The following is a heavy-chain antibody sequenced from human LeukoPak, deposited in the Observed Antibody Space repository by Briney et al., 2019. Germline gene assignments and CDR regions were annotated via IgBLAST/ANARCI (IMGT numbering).Heavy chain of an antibody. CDR2: IKEDGSQK. Sequence: GGSLRLSCAASGFTFSSTWMSWVRQAPGKGLEWVANIKEDGSQKTYVDSVKGRFTISRDNAKSSLYLQMSGLRVEDTAVYYCARDRVGGSYNYWGQGTLVTVSS. V-gene: IGHV3-7*01. D-gene: IGHD1-26*01. CDR3: ARDRVGGSYNY. CDR1: GFTFSSTW. J-gene: IGHJ4*02.